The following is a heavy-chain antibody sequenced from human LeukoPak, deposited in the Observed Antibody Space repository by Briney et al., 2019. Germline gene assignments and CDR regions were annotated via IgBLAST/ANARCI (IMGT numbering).Heavy chain of an antibody. CDR2: IYPGDSDT. CDR3: ARRILLRIPDTDAFDM. V-gene: IGHV5-51*01. Sequence: GESLKISCKGSGYSFTSYWIGWVRQMPGKGLEWMGIIYPGDSDTRYSPSFQGQVTISADKSISTAYLQWSSLKASDTAMYYCARRILLRIPDTDAFDMWGQGTMVTVSS. D-gene: IGHD3-22*01. CDR1: GYSFTSYW. J-gene: IGHJ3*02.